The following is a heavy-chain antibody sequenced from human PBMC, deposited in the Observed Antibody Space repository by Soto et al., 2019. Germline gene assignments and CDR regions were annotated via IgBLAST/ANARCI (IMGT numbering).Heavy chain of an antibody. CDR1: GFTFSSYG. J-gene: IGHJ4*02. D-gene: IGHD6-6*01. CDR2: IWFDGSNK. CDR3: AREGIAARNFDY. Sequence: QVQLVESGGGVVQPGRSLRPSCAGSGFTFSSYGMHGVRQAPGKGLEGVAVIWFDGSNKYYADSVKGRFTISRDNSKNTLYLQMNSLRAEDTAVYYCAREGIAARNFDYWGQGTLVTVSS. V-gene: IGHV3-33*01.